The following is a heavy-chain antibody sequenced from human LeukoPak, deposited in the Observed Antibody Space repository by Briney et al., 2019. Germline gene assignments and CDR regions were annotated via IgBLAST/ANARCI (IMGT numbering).Heavy chain of an antibody. Sequence: GGSLRLSCAASGLTFSNYAMTWVRQAPEKGLEWVSAISTNGDRTYYADSVKGRFTVSRDNFKNSLYLQMNSLRAEDTAVYYCARAPHYSNYGPYYYGMDVWGQGTTVTVSS. CDR2: ISTNGDRT. CDR1: GLTFSNYA. CDR3: ARAPHYSNYGPYYYGMDV. J-gene: IGHJ6*02. V-gene: IGHV3-23*01. D-gene: IGHD4-11*01.